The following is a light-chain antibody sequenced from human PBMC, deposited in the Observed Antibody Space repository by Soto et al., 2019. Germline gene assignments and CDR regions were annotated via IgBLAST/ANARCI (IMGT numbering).Light chain of an antibody. J-gene: IGKJ1*01. Sequence: QLTQSPSSLSASVGDRVTITCRASQTVISHLNWYQQKPGKAPKLLIYNAASLQNGVSSRFSGSGSGTDFTLTISSLQPEDFATYYCQESYFTPPTFGQGTKVEIK. CDR2: NAA. CDR1: QTVISH. V-gene: IGKV1-39*01. CDR3: QESYFTPPT.